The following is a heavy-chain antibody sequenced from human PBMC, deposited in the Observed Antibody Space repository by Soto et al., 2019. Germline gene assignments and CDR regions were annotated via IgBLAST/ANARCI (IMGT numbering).Heavy chain of an antibody. Sequence: QVQLVQSGAEVKKPGASVKVSCKASGYTFTSYYMHWVRQAPGQGLEWMGIINPSGGSTSYAQKFQGRVTMTRDTSTSTVYMXXXSLRSEDTAVYYCARATLKGGSQRRNFDYWGQGTLVTVSS. CDR1: GYTFTSYY. J-gene: IGHJ4*02. CDR2: INPSGGST. D-gene: IGHD3-16*01. CDR3: ARATLKGGSQRRNFDY. V-gene: IGHV1-46*03.